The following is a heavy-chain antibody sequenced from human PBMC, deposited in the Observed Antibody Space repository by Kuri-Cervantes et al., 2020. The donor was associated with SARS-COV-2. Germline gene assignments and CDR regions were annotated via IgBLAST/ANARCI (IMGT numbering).Heavy chain of an antibody. J-gene: IGHJ6*03. D-gene: IGHD5-18*01. CDR3: AREDTLNYYYYMDV. CDR2: INSDGSSI. V-gene: IGHV3-74*01. Sequence: GESLKISCAASGFTFSSYWMHWVRQAPGKGLVWVSRINSDGSSISYADSVKGRFTISRDNAKNTLYLQMNGLRAEDTAVYYCAREDTLNYYYYMDVWGKGTTVTVSS. CDR1: GFTFSSYW.